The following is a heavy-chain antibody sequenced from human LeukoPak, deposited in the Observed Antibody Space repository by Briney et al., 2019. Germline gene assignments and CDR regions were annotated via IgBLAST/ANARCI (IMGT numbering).Heavy chain of an antibody. CDR1: GYTFTSYG. CDR2: ISAYNGNT. D-gene: IGHD6-13*01. J-gene: IGHJ4*02. V-gene: IGHV1-18*01. CDR3: ASEKGGIGSAAAGMAY. Sequence: ASVKVSCKASGYTFTSYGISWVRQAPGQGLEWMGWISAYNGNTNYAQKLQGRVTMTTDTSTSTAYMELRSLRSDDTAVYYCASEKGGIGSAAAGMAYWGQGTLVTASS.